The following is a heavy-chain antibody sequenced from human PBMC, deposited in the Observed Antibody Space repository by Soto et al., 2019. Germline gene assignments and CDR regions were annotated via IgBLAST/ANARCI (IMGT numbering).Heavy chain of an antibody. V-gene: IGHV1-2*02. J-gene: IGHJ4*02. D-gene: IGHD3-22*01. CDR3: ARDHATAIYYYDSSGYAMIPTFDY. CDR2: INPNSGGT. Sequence: QVQLVQSGAEVKKPGASVKVSCKASGYTFTGYYMHWVRQAPGQGLEWMGWINPNSGGTNYAQKVHCRVPMTSDSSISTAYLELSRLRSDATAVYYCARDHATAIYYYDSSGYAMIPTFDYWGQGTLVTVSS. CDR1: GYTFTGYY.